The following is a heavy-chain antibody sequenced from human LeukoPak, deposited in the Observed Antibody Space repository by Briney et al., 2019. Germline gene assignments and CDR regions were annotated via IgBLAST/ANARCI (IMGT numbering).Heavy chain of an antibody. CDR2: IIPIFGTA. CDR1: GGTFSSYA. J-gene: IGHJ4*02. V-gene: IGHV1-69*13. CDR3: ARDTPHLYYYDSSGPIPFDY. D-gene: IGHD3-22*01. Sequence: ASVKVSCTASGGTFSSYAISWVRQAPGQGLEWMGGIIPIFGTANYAQKFQGRVTITADESTSTAYMELSSLRSEDTAVYYCARDTPHLYYYDSSGPIPFDYWGQGTLVTVSS.